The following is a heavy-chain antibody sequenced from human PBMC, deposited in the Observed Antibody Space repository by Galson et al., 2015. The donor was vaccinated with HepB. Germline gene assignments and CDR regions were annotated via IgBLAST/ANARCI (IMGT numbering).Heavy chain of an antibody. CDR1: GLTFNYHA. CDR2: ISGSGSST. V-gene: IGHV3-23*01. J-gene: IGHJ4*02. CDR3: AKDYLPYYDRWGSYSDLYYFDY. D-gene: IGHD3-22*01. Sequence: SLRLSCAASGLTFNYHAMNWVRQAPGKGLEWVASISGSGSSTYYADSVKGRFTISRDNSLDTVDLQMDSLRVDDTAVYYCAKDYLPYYDRWGSYSDLYYFDYWGQGTLVTVSS.